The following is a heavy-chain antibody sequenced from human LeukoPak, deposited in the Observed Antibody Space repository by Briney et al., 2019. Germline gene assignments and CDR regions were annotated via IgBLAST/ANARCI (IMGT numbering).Heavy chain of an antibody. V-gene: IGHV1-8*01. CDR1: GYTFSSYD. D-gene: IGHD6-6*01. J-gene: IGHJ5*02. CDR3: ARESSSSGLRRENWFDP. Sequence: GASVKVSCKASGYTFSSYDINWVRQATGQGLEWMGWMNPNSGNTGYAQKFQGRLNMTRNTSIDTAYMELSSLRSDDTAVYYCARESSSSGLRRENWFDPWGQGTLVTVSS. CDR2: MNPNSGNT.